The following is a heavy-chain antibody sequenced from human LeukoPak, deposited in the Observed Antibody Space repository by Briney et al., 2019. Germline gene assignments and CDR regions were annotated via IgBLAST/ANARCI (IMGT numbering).Heavy chain of an antibody. CDR1: GYTFTSYW. CDR3: ARQRVGASEYYFDY. J-gene: IGHJ4*02. D-gene: IGHD1-26*01. Sequence: GESLKISCQGSGYTFTSYWIVWVLQLPGKGRGWMGIIYPGDSDTRYRPSFQGQVTISADKSISTAYLQWSSLKASDTAMYYCARQRVGASEYYFDYWGQGTLVTVSS. V-gene: IGHV5-51*01. CDR2: IYPGDSDT.